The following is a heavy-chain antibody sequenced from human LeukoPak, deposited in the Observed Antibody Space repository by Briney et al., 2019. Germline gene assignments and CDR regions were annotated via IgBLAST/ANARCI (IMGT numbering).Heavy chain of an antibody. D-gene: IGHD7-27*01. J-gene: IGHJ4*02. CDR3: ARGATAGTGDLGY. Sequence: ASVKVSCKASGGTFSSYAISWVRQAPGQGLEWMGGIIPIFGTANYAQKFQGRVTITTDESTSTAYMELSSLRSDDTAVYYCARGATAGTGDLGYWGQGTLVTVSS. V-gene: IGHV1-69*05. CDR1: GGTFSSYA. CDR2: IIPIFGTA.